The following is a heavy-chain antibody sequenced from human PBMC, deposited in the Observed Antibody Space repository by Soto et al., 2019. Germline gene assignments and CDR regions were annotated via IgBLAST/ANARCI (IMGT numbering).Heavy chain of an antibody. J-gene: IGHJ6*02. D-gene: IGHD6-13*01. Sequence: QVQLVQSGAEVKKPGASVKVYCKASGYTFTGYYMHWVRQAPGQGLEWMGWINPNSGGTNYAQKFQGWVTMSRDTSISTAYMELSRLRSDDTAVYYCARETGIAAAGTGDYYYGMDVWGQGTTVTVSS. V-gene: IGHV1-2*04. CDR1: GYTFTGYY. CDR2: INPNSGGT. CDR3: ARETGIAAAGTGDYYYGMDV.